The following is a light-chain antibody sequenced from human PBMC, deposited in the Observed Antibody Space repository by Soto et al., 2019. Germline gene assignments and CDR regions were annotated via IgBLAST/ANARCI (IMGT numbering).Light chain of an antibody. J-gene: IGKJ3*01. V-gene: IGKV3-20*01. CDR1: QSVSSNN. CDR2: GAS. Sequence: EIVLTQSPGTLSLSPGERATLSCRASQSVSSNNLAWYQQRPGQAPRVVIYGASTRATGIPERFSGSGSGTEFTLTISSLEPEDFAVYYCQQYGRSPFTFGPGTKVDIK. CDR3: QQYGRSPFT.